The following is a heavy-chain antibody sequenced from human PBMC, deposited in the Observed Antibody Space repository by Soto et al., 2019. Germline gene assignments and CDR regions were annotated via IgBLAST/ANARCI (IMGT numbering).Heavy chain of an antibody. CDR3: SRGSWDDVSGHYYMDV. J-gene: IGHJ6*03. V-gene: IGHV6-1*01. D-gene: IGHD3-3*01. CDR1: GDSVSSNSAS. Sequence: PSQILSLTCAISGDSVSSNSASWNWVRQTPTRGLEWLGRTYYKSKWYYNSAVSVKSRITINPDTSKNQFSLQLNSVTPEDTAVYYCSRGSWDDVSGHYYMDVWGKGTTVTVSS. CDR2: TYYKSKWYY.